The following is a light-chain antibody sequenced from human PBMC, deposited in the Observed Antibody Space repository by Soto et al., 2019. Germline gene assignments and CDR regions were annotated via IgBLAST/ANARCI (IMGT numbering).Light chain of an antibody. CDR2: EVN. V-gene: IGLV2-14*01. J-gene: IGLJ2*01. CDR1: SSDVGSYNY. CDR3: ISYTSSSTVV. Sequence: QSALTQPASVSGSPGQSITISCTGTSSDVGSYNYVSWYQQHPGKAPKLMIYEVNNRPSGLSNRFSGSKSGNTASLTISGLQAEDEADYYCISYTSSSTVVFGGGTKVTVL.